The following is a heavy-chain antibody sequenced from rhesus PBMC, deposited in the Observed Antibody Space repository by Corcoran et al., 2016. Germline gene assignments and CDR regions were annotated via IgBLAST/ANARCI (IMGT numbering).Heavy chain of an antibody. CDR3: ARGVGYSYSFDY. Sequence: QVQLQESGPGLVKPSETLSLTCAVSGYSISSGYGWSWIRQPPGKGLEWIGYIGGSSGSTNYNPSLKSRVTFSKDRSKNQFSLRLSSVTAADTAVYYCARGVGYSYSFDYWGQGVLVTVSS. J-gene: IGHJ4*01. V-gene: IGHV4-127*01. CDR2: IGGSSGST. D-gene: IGHD5-12*01. CDR1: GYSISSGYG.